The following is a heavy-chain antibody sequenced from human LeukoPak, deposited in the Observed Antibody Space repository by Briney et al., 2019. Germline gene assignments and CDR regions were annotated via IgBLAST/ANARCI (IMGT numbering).Heavy chain of an antibody. CDR1: GYTFTSYD. Sequence: EASVKVSCKASGYTFTSYDVNWVRQATGQGLEWMGWMNPISGDTGYALKFQGRVTMSRNTSISTAYMELGSLRSEDTAVYYCARDGYNWNYFRFDPWGQGTLVTVSS. D-gene: IGHD1-7*01. V-gene: IGHV1-8*01. CDR2: MNPISGDT. J-gene: IGHJ5*02. CDR3: ARDGYNWNYFRFDP.